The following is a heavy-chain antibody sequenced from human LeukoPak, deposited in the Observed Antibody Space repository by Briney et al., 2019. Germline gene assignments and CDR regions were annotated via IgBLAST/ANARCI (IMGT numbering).Heavy chain of an antibody. CDR1: GGTFSSYA. CDR3: ARYPYCSGGSCYSGGDY. CDR2: IIPTFGTA. Sequence: ASVKVSCKASGGTFSSYAISWVRQAPGQGLEWMGGIIPTFGTANYAQKFQGRVTITADKSTSTAYMELSSLRSEDTAVYYCARYPYCSGGSCYSGGDYWGQGTLVTVSS. J-gene: IGHJ4*02. V-gene: IGHV1-69*06. D-gene: IGHD2-15*01.